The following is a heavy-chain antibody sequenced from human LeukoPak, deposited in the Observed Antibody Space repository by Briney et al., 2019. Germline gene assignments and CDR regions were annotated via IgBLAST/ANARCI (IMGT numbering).Heavy chain of an antibody. CDR2: INQGGSDK. Sequence: GGSLRLSCAASGFIFSDYWMNWVRQVPGKGLEWVANINQGGSDKYYVDSVKGRFTISRDNANNLLYLQMNSLRGEDTAVYYCTRDRSRAEDDWGQGTLVTVSS. D-gene: IGHD1-14*01. CDR1: GFIFSDYW. J-gene: IGHJ4*02. CDR3: TRDRSRAEDD. V-gene: IGHV3-7*01.